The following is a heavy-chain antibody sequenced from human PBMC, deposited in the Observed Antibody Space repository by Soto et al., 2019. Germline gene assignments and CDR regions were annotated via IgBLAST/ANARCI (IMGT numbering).Heavy chain of an antibody. CDR2: INPTGGST. J-gene: IGHJ4*02. V-gene: IGHV1-46*04. CDR3: ARDLAAGDY. D-gene: IGHD6-13*01. Sequence: ASVKVSCXASGYIFINYYIHWVRQAPGQGLEWMGIINPTGGSTNYAQKLQGRVTLTMDTSTSAVYMELSSLRFEDTAVYYCARDLAAGDYWGQGTLVTVSS. CDR1: GYIFINYY.